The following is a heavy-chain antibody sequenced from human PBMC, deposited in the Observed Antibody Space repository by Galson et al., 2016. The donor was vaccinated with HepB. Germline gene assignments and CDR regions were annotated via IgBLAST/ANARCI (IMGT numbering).Heavy chain of an antibody. CDR2: ITYDGSKK. Sequence: SLRLSCAASAFTFSSYGTHWVRQAPGKGLEWVASITYDGSKKYYADSVKGRFTISRDNTKNTLYLQMNSLRAEDTAVYYCARDASSTRYFGGTTDDYWGQGTLVTVSS. J-gene: IGHJ4*02. V-gene: IGHV3-30*03. CDR3: ARDASSTRYFGGTTDDY. D-gene: IGHD3-22*01. CDR1: AFTFSSYG.